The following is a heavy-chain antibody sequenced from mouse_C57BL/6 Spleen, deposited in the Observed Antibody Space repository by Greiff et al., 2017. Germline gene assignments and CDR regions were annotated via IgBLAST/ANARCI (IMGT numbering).Heavy chain of an antibody. V-gene: IGHV5-17*01. CDR3: ARAVISWFAY. CDR1: GFTFSDYG. J-gene: IGHJ3*01. CDR2: ISSGSSTI. D-gene: IGHD2-5*01. Sequence: EVQLQESGGGLVKPGGSLKLSCAASGFTFSDYGMHWVRQAPEKGLAWVAYISSGSSTIYYADTVKGRFTISRDNAKNTLFLQMTSLRSEDTAMYYCARAVISWFAYWGQVTLVTVSA.